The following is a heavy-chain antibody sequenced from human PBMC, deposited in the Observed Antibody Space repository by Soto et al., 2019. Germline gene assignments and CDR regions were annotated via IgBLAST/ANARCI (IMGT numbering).Heavy chain of an antibody. Sequence: SGGSLRLSCAASGFAFSTYAMNWVRQAPGKGLEWVSGIVDSGGRAFYADSVQGRFTISRDNSKNTLYLEMNNLRAEDTAIYYCAPVPAASSYYNTDVWGQGTTVTVSS. J-gene: IGHJ6*02. V-gene: IGHV3-23*01. CDR1: GFAFSTYA. CDR2: IVDSGGRA. CDR3: APVPAASSYYNTDV. D-gene: IGHD2-2*01.